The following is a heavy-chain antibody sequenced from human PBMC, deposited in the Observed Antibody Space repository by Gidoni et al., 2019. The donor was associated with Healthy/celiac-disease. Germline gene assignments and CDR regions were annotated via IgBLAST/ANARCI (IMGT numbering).Heavy chain of an antibody. J-gene: IGHJ4*02. D-gene: IGHD2-21*01. V-gene: IGHV5-51*01. CDR3: ARQLAATDSHFDY. Sequence: QVTISADKSISTAYLQWSSLKASDTAMYYCARQLAATDSHFDYWGQGTLVTVSS.